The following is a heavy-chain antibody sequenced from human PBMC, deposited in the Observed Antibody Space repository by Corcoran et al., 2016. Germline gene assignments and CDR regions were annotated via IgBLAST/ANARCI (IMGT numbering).Heavy chain of an antibody. CDR3: ARDSGYNYYYFDY. D-gene: IGHD5-12*01. J-gene: IGHJ4*02. Sequence: QVQLVESGGGVVQPGRPLRLSCAASGFTFSSYGMHWVRQAPGKGLEWVAVIWYDGSNKYYADSVKGRFTISRDNSKNTLYLQMNSLRAEDTAVYYCARDSGYNYYYFDYWGQGTLVTVSS. V-gene: IGHV3-33*01. CDR1: GFTFSSYG. CDR2: IWYDGSNK.